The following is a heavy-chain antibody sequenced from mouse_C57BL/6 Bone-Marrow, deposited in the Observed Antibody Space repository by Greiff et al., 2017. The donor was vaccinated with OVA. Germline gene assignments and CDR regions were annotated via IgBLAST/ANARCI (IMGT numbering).Heavy chain of an antibody. D-gene: IGHD2-4*01. J-gene: IGHJ1*03. Sequence: QVHVKQPGAELVMPGASVKLSCKASGYTFTSYWMHWVKQRPGQGLEWIGEIDPSDSYTNYNQKFKGRSTLTVDKSSSTAYMQLSSLTSEDSAVYYCERRIYDYDGYFDVWGTGTTVTVSS. V-gene: IGHV1-69*01. CDR1: GYTFTSYW. CDR2: IDPSDSYT. CDR3: ERRIYDYDGYFDV.